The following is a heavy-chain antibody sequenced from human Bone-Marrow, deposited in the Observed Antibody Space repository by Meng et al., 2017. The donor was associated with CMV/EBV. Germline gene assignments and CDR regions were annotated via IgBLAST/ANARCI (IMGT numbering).Heavy chain of an antibody. Sequence: ASVKVSCKASGYTFTGYYMHWVRQAPGQGLEWMGWINPNSGGTNYAQKFQGRVTMTTDTSTSTAYMELSSLRSEDTAVYYCASSLLRRAYYDFWSGPRDARFDPWGQGTLVTVSS. D-gene: IGHD3-3*01. V-gene: IGHV1-2*02. CDR3: ASSLLRRAYYDFWSGPRDARFDP. CDR1: GYTFTGYY. CDR2: INPNSGGT. J-gene: IGHJ5*02.